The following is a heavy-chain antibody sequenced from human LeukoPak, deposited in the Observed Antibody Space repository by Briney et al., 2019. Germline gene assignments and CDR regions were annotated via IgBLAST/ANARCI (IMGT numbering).Heavy chain of an antibody. CDR1: GGTFSSYA. V-gene: IGHV1-69*05. CDR3: ASCPWNYGSSGYYLRWFDP. CDR2: IIPIFGTA. Sequence: SSVKVSCKASGGTFSSYAISWVRQAPGQGLEWMGGIIPIFGTANYAQKFQGRVTITTDESTSTAYMELSSLRSEDTAVYYCASCPWNYGSSGYYLRWFDPWGQGTLVTVSS. D-gene: IGHD3-22*01. J-gene: IGHJ5*02.